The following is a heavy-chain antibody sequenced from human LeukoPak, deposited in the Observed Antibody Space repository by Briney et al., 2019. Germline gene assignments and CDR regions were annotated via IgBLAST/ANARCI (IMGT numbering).Heavy chain of an antibody. D-gene: IGHD3-10*01. J-gene: IGHJ4*02. Sequence: GGSLRLSCAASGFTFDDYGMSWVRQAPGKGLGWVSGINWNGGSTGYADSVKGRFTISRDNAKNSLYLQMNSLRAEDTALYYCARDKEEGIPLWFGELFSWGQGTLVTVSS. CDR3: ARDKEEGIPLWFGELFS. CDR1: GFTFDDYG. CDR2: INWNGGST. V-gene: IGHV3-20*04.